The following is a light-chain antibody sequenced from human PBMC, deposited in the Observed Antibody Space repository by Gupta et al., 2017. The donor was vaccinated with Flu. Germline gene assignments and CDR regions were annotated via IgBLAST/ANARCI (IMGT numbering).Light chain of an antibody. V-gene: IGKV2-28*01. J-gene: IGKJ1*01. Sequence: DIVMTQSPLHLHVTTGEPASIPCRSSRSLLHSNGYNYLDWYLQKPGQSRRLLVYLGSNRASGVPDRFSGSGSATYGTLKSSRVEAEDVGVYYCMQPRQPPWTFGQGTKVEIK. CDR3: MQPRQPPWT. CDR2: LGS. CDR1: RSLLHSNGYNY.